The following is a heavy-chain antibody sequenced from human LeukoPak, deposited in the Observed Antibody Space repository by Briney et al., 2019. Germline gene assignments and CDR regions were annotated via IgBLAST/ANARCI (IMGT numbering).Heavy chain of an antibody. Sequence: APVKVSCKASGYTFTGYYMHWVRQAPGQGLEWMGWINPNSGGTNYAQKFQGRVTMTRDTSISTAYMELSRLRSDDTAAYYCARGSDDFWSGYSPSYWGQGTLVTVSS. J-gene: IGHJ4*02. D-gene: IGHD3-3*01. CDR1: GYTFTGYY. CDR3: ARGSDDFWSGYSPSY. CDR2: INPNSGGT. V-gene: IGHV1-2*02.